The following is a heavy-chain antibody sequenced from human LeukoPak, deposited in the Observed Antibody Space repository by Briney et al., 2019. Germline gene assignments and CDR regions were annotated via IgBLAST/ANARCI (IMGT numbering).Heavy chain of an antibody. V-gene: IGHV3-30*04. CDR1: GFTFSSYA. Sequence: PGRSLRLSCAASGFTFSSYAMHWVRQAPGKGLEWVAVISYDGSNKYYADSVKGRFTISRDNSKNTLYLQMNSLRAEDTAVYYCAKEWRGGPNYGDYEAFDIWGQGTMVTVSS. D-gene: IGHD4-17*01. CDR3: AKEWRGGPNYGDYEAFDI. J-gene: IGHJ3*02. CDR2: ISYDGSNK.